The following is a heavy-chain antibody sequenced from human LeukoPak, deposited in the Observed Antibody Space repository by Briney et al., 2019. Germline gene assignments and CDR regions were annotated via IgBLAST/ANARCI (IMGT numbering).Heavy chain of an antibody. CDR3: ARDNSRDYCFDY. J-gene: IGHJ4*02. CDR2: ISYDGSNK. CDR1: GFTFSSYS. Sequence: GGSLRLSCAASGFTFSSYSMNWVRQAPGKGLEWVAVISYDGSNKYYADSVKGRFTISRDNSKNTLYLQMNSLRAEDTAVYYCARDNSRDYCFDYWGQGTLVTVSS. D-gene: IGHD2/OR15-2a*01. V-gene: IGHV3-30*03.